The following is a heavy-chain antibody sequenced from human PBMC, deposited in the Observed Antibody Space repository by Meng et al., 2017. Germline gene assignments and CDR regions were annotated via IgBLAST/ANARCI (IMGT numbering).Heavy chain of an antibody. Sequence: SETLSLTCAVSGYSISSSNWWGWIRQPPGKGLEWIGYIYYSGSIYYNPSLKSRVTMSVDTSKNQFSLKLSSVTAADTAVYYCARATYYYDSSGYYYYFDYWGQGTLVTVSS. V-gene: IGHV4-28*05. J-gene: IGHJ4*02. CDR2: IYYSGSI. CDR1: GYSISSSNW. D-gene: IGHD3-22*01. CDR3: ARATYYYDSSGYYYYFDY.